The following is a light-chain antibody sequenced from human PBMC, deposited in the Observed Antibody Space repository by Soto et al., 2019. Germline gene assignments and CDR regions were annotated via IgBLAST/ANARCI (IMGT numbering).Light chain of an antibody. J-gene: IGKJ4*01. CDR3: QQYDNWPIT. Sequence: EIVLTQSPCTLSVSPGERATLSCRASQSVSSNLAWYQQKPGQAPRLLIYGASSRATGIPARVSGSGSGTEFTLTISSLQSEDFAVYYCQQYDNWPITFGGGTKVDIK. V-gene: IGKV3D-15*01. CDR1: QSVSSN. CDR2: GAS.